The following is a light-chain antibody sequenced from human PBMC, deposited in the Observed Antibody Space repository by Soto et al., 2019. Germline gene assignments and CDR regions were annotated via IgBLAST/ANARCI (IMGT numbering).Light chain of an antibody. V-gene: IGLV1-44*01. CDR3: AAWDDTSSFV. Sequence: QSVLTQPPSASGTPGHRVIISCSGGSSNIGRNTVNWYQHLPGTAPRLLIYTNDQRPSGVPDRFSGSKSGTSASLAISGLQSEDEADYYCAAWDDTSSFVFGTGTKVTVL. CDR1: SSNIGRNT. J-gene: IGLJ1*01. CDR2: TND.